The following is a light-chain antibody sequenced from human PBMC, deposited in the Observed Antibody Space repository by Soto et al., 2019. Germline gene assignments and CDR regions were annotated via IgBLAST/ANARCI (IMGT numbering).Light chain of an antibody. CDR2: EGS. Sequence: QSALTQPASVSGSPGQSITISCTGTSSDVGSNSLVSWYQQHPGKAPRLMIYEGSKRPSGVSNRFSGSRSANTASLTISGLQADEESEYYCSAYGGSTLVFGGGTKLTVL. CDR3: SAYGGSTLV. CDR1: SSDVGSNSL. J-gene: IGLJ3*02. V-gene: IGLV2-23*01.